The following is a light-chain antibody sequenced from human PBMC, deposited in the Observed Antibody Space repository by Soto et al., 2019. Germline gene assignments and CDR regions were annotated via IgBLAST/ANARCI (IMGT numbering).Light chain of an antibody. J-gene: IGKJ4*01. V-gene: IGKV1-5*03. CDR3: QQYNGYPLT. CDR2: QAS. CDR1: QSISSW. Sequence: DIQMTQSPSTLSASVGDTVTITCRASQSISSWLARYQQKPGKAPNLLIYQASSLQGGVPSRFSGSGSGTEFTLTISSLQPDDFATYYCQQYNGYPLTFGGGTKVEIK.